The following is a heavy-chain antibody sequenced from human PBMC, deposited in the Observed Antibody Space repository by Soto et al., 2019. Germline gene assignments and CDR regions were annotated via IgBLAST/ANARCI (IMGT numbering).Heavy chain of an antibody. CDR1: GGTFSSYA. CDR2: IIPIFGTA. CDR3: ARGLVVPAAIYPGLYYYYGMDV. V-gene: IGHV1-69*01. Sequence: QVQLVQSGAEVKKPGSSVKVSCKASGGTFSSYAISWVRQAPGQGLEWMGGIIPIFGTANYAQKFQGRVTITADESTSTAYMELSSLRSEDTALYYCARGLVVPAAIYPGLYYYYGMDVWGQGTTVTVSS. J-gene: IGHJ6*02. D-gene: IGHD2-2*01.